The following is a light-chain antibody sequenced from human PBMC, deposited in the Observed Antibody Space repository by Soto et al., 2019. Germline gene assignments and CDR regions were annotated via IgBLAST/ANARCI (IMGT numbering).Light chain of an antibody. CDR3: CSYTSSSTV. CDR1: SSDVGSYNY. CDR2: EVS. J-gene: IGLJ3*02. V-gene: IGLV2-14*01. Sequence: QSALTQPASVSGSPGQSITISCTGTSSDVGSYNYVSWYQQHPGKAPKLMIYEVSNRPSGVSNRFSGSKSGNTASLTISGLQAEDEANFYWCSYTSSSTVFGGGTKLTVL.